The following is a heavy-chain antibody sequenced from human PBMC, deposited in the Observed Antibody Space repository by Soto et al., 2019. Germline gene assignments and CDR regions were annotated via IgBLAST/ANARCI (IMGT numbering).Heavy chain of an antibody. CDR1: GFTFSSYG. V-gene: IGHV3-30*03. Sequence: PGGSLRLSCAASGFTFSSYGMHWVRQAPGKGLEWVAVISYDGSNKYYADSVKGRFTISRDNSKNTLYLQMNSLRAEDTAVYYCAARYCRSTSCYHYWGQGTLVTVSS. D-gene: IGHD2-2*01. CDR3: AARYCRSTSCYHY. CDR2: ISYDGSNK. J-gene: IGHJ4*02.